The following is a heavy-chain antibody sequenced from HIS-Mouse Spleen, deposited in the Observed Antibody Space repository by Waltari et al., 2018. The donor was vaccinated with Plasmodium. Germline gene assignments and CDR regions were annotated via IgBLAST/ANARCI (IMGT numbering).Heavy chain of an antibody. CDR1: GFNVSGNY. Sequence: EVQLVESGGGLLQPGGSLRLSCAASGFNVSGNYMSWVRQAPGKGLEWVSGIYSGGSTYYADSVKGRFTISRDNSKNTLYLQMNSLRAEDTAVYYCARGMKSSSSAFDIWGQGTMVTVSS. CDR3: ARGMKSSSSAFDI. CDR2: IYSGGST. D-gene: IGHD6-6*01. V-gene: IGHV3-53*01. J-gene: IGHJ3*02.